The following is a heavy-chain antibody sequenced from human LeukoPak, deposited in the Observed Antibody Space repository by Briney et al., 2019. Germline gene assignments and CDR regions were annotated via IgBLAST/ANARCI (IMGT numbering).Heavy chain of an antibody. Sequence: PSETLSLTCTVSGGSISSYYWTWIRQPPGKGLEWIGYIFYSGSTDYNPSLKSRVTISVDTSKNQFSLKLSSVSAADTAVYYCARHSGSNPFDYRGQGTLVTVSS. V-gene: IGHV4-59*08. CDR1: GGSISSYY. D-gene: IGHD1-26*01. CDR3: ARHSGSNPFDY. J-gene: IGHJ4*02. CDR2: IFYSGST.